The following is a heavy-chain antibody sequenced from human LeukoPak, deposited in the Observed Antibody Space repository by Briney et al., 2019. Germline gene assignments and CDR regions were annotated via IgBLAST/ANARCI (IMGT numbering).Heavy chain of an antibody. CDR2: VIPIFGTA. J-gene: IGHJ6*02. CDR3: ARFTPYYDFWSGNRLGYYYYGMDV. V-gene: IGHV1-69*13. CDR1: GGTFSSYA. Sequence: SVQGSCQASGGTFSSYAISWGRQAPGQGREWRGGVIPIFGTANYSEKFEGRVTVTADESTSTAYLELSSLRYEDTDVYYCARFTPYYDFWSGNRLGYYYYGMDVWGQGTPVTVSS. D-gene: IGHD3-3*01.